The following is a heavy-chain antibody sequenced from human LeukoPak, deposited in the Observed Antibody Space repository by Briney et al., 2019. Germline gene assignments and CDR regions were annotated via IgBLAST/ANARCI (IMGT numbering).Heavy chain of an antibody. J-gene: IGHJ4*02. D-gene: IGHD2-2*01. V-gene: IGHV4-61*02. Sequence: PSETLSLTCTVSGGSISSGSYYWSWIRQPAGKGLEWIGRIYTSGSTNYNPSLKSRVTISVDTSKNQFSLKLSSVTAADTAVYYCARTSSANDYWGLGTLVTVSS. CDR1: GGSISSGSYY. CDR2: IYTSGST. CDR3: ARTSSANDY.